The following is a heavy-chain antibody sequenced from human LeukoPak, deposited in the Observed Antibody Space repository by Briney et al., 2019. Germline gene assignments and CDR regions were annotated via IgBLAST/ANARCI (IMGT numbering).Heavy chain of an antibody. D-gene: IGHD6-19*01. CDR1: GFTFSSYA. Sequence: QSGGSLRLSCAASGFTFSSYAMHWVRQAPGKGLEWVAVISYDGSNKYYADSVKGRLTISRDNSKNTLYLQMNSLRAEDAAVYYCARDRYNSGQFDYWGQGTLVTVSS. CDR3: ARDRYNSGQFDY. V-gene: IGHV3-30-3*01. CDR2: ISYDGSNK. J-gene: IGHJ4*02.